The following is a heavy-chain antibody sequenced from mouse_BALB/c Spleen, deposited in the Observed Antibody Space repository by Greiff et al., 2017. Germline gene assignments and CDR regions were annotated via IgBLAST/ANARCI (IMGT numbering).Heavy chain of an antibody. CDR3: AGDYDNPY. D-gene: IGHD2-12*01. V-gene: IGHV3-6*02. CDR2: ISYDGSN. Sequence: DVKLQESGPGLVKPSQSLSLTCSVTGYSFTSGYYWNWIRQFPGNKLEWMGYISYDGSNNYNPSLKNRISITRDTSKNQFFLKLNSMTTEDTATYYGAGDYDNPYWGQGTLVTVSA. J-gene: IGHJ3*01. CDR1: GYSFTSGYY.